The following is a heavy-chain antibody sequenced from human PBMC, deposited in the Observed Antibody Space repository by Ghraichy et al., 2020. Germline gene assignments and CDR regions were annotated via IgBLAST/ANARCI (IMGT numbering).Heavy chain of an antibody. CDR2: ISTSGSST. CDR3: AKDYSSSSRTGWFDP. J-gene: IGHJ5*02. CDR1: GFTFSSYA. D-gene: IGHD6-6*01. V-gene: IGHV3-23*01. Sequence: GESLNISCVASGFTFSSYAMSWVRQAPGKGLEWVSAISTSGSSTYYADSVKGRFTISRDNSKNTLYLQVNSLRAEDTAIYYCAKDYSSSSRTGWFDPWGQGTLVTVSS.